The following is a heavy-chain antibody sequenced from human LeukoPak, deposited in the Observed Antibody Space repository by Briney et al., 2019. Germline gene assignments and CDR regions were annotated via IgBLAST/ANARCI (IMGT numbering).Heavy chain of an antibody. Sequence: GASVKVSCKASGYTFTGYYMHWVRQAPGQGLEWMGWINPNSGGTNYAQKFQGRVTMTRDTSISTAYMELSRLRSDDTAVYYCARNRGSGYYGSGSPSLYYYMDVWGKGTTVTVSS. CDR3: ARNRGSGYYGSGSPSLYYYMDV. V-gene: IGHV1-2*02. CDR2: INPNSGGT. J-gene: IGHJ6*03. D-gene: IGHD3-10*01. CDR1: GYTFTGYY.